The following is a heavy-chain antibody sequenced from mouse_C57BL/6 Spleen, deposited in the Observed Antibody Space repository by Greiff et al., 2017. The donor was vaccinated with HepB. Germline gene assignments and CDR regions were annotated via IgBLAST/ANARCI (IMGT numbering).Heavy chain of an antibody. J-gene: IGHJ3*01. V-gene: IGHV5-9-1*02. CDR1: GFTFSSYA. CDR3: TRVDGYPFAY. D-gene: IGHD2-3*01. CDR2: ISSGGDYI. Sequence: DVQLVESGEGLVKPGGSLKLSCAASGFTFSSYAMSWVRQTPEKRLEWVAYISSGGDYIYYADTVKGRFTISRDNARNTLYLQMSSLKSEDTAMYYCTRVDGYPFAYWGQGTLVTVSA.